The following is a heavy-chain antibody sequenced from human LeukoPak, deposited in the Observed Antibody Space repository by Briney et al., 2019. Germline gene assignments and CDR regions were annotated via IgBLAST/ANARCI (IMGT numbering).Heavy chain of an antibody. CDR3: AKDTSIGKYCTNGVCSPFDY. V-gene: IGHV3-23*01. D-gene: IGHD2-8*01. Sequence: PGGSLTLSCAGSGFTFSSYAKSWVRQAPGQGLEWVSVISDSGDYTSYADSVRGRFTISRENSRNTLYLQMNSLRPEDTAVYYCAKDTSIGKYCTNGVCSPFDYWGQGTLVTVSS. J-gene: IGHJ4*02. CDR2: ISDSGDYT. CDR1: GFTFSSYA.